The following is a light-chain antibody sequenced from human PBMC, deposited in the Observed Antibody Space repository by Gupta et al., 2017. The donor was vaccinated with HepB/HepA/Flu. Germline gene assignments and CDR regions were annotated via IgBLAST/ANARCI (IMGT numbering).Light chain of an antibody. J-gene: IGLJ3*02. CDR2: DVN. V-gene: IGLV2-11*03. CDR1: SSDVGIYNY. CDR3: CSYAGSHTFVV. Sequence: SGSPGQSVTFSCTGTSSDVGIYNYVSWYQQHPGKAPKLMIYDVNKRPSGVPDRFSGSKSGNTASLTISGLQAEDEADYYCCSYAGSHTFVVFGGGTKLTVL.